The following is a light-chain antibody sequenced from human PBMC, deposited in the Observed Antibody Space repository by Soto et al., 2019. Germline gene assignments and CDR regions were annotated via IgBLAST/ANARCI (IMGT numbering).Light chain of an antibody. CDR2: EVS. CDR1: SSDVGSYNL. J-gene: IGLJ1*01. CDR3: CSYAGSSPYV. V-gene: IGLV2-23*02. Sequence: QSALTQTASVSGSPGQSITISCTGTSSDVGSYNLVSWYQQHPGKAPKLMIYEVSKRPSGVSNRFSGSKSGNTASLTISGLQAEDEADYYCCSYAGSSPYVFGTGTKLTVL.